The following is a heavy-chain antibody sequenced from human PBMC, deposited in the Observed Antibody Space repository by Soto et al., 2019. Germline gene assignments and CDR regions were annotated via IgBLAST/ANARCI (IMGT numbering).Heavy chain of an antibody. V-gene: IGHV3-30*18. CDR3: AKDLREMATIRPDY. D-gene: IGHD5-12*01. CDR2: ISYDGIDK. CDR1: GFTFSSFG. J-gene: IGHJ4*02. Sequence: QVQLVESGGGVVQPGRSLRLSCAASGFTFSSFGIHWVRQAPGKGLEWVAVISYDGIDKNYADSVKGRFTISRENSKNMVYLQTNSLRAEDTAVYYCAKDLREMATIRPDYWGQGILVTVSS.